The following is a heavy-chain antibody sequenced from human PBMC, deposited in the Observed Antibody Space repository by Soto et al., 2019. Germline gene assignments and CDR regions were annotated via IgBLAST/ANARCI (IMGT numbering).Heavy chain of an antibody. CDR1: GFTFSDYY. D-gene: IGHD6-19*01. J-gene: IGHJ6*02. CDR3: ATDHRDSNGWHYYYGMDV. Sequence: QVQLVESGGGLVKPGGSLRLSCAASGFTFSDYYMSWIRQAPGKGLEWVSYISSSGSTIYYADSVKGRFTISRDNAKNSLYLQMNSLRAEDTAVYYCATDHRDSNGWHYYYGMDVWFQGTTVTVSS. CDR2: ISSSGSTI. V-gene: IGHV3-11*01.